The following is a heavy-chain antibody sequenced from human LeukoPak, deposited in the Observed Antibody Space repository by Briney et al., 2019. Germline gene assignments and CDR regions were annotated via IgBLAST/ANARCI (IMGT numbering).Heavy chain of an antibody. CDR3: AKDQQLFDY. CDR1: GFTFSNHA. J-gene: IGHJ4*02. V-gene: IGHV3-23*01. Sequence: PGGSLRLSCAASGFTFSNHAMTWVRQAPGKGLEWVSAISSSGGSTYYADSVKGRFTISRDNSKNTLYLQMNSLRAEDTAVYYCAKDQQLFDYWGQGTLLTVSS. D-gene: IGHD6-13*01. CDR2: ISSSGGST.